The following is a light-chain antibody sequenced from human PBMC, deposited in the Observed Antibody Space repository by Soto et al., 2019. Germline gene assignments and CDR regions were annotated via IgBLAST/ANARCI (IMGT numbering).Light chain of an antibody. J-gene: IGKJ5*01. CDR2: GAS. CDR3: QQYNNWPPMIT. CDR1: QSVSSN. V-gene: IGKV3-15*01. Sequence: EIVMTQSPATLSVSPGERATLSCRGVQSVSSNLAWYQQKPGQAPRLLIYGASTRATGIPARFSGSGSGTEFTLTISSLQSEDFAVYYCQQYNNWPPMITFGQGTRLEIK.